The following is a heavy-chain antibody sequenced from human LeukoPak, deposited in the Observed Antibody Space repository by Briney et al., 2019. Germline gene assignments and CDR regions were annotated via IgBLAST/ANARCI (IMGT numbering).Heavy chain of an antibody. Sequence: SETLSLTCAVYGGSFSGYYWSWIRQPPGKGLEWIGEINHSGSTNYNPSLKSRVTISVDTSKNQFSLKLSSVTAADTAVYYCARGDYYDSSGGYDYWGQGTLVTVSS. CDR3: ARGDYYDSSGGYDY. V-gene: IGHV4-34*01. CDR2: INHSGST. J-gene: IGHJ4*02. CDR1: GGSFSGYY. D-gene: IGHD3-22*01.